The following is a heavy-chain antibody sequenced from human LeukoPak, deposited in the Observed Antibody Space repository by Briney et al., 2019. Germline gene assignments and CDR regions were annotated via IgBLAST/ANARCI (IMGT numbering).Heavy chain of an antibody. CDR2: INPNSGGT. J-gene: IGHJ6*03. CDR3: AIDPASTSQTNYYYYMDV. V-gene: IGHV1-2*02. CDR1: GYTFTGYY. D-gene: IGHD6-6*01. Sequence: ASVKVSCKASGYTFTGYYMHWVRQAPGQGLEWMGWINPNSGGTNYAQKFQGRVTMTRDTSISTAYMELSRLGSDDTAVYYFAIDPASTSQTNYYYYMDVWGKGTTVTVSS.